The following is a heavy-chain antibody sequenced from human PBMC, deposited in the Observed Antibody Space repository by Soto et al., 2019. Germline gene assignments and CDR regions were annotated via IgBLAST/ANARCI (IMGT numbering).Heavy chain of an antibody. CDR2: IYYSGST. J-gene: IGHJ4*02. CDR3: AREGDSSSWYVDY. Sequence: PSETLSLTCTFSGGSIIGYYWSWIRQPPGKGLEWIGYIYYSGSTNYNPSLKSRVTISVDTSKNQFSLKLSSVTAADTTVYYCAREGDSSSWYVDYWGQRTLVNASS. CDR1: GGSIIGYY. D-gene: IGHD6-13*01. V-gene: IGHV4-59*01.